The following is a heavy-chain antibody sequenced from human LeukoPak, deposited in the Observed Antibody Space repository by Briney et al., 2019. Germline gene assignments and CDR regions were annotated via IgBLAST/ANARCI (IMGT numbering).Heavy chain of an antibody. CDR2: IYTSGGT. Sequence: PSETLSLTCTVSGGSISNYYWTWIRQPAGKGLEWIGRIYTSGGTNYNPSLKSRVTMSADTSKNQFSLKLSSVTAADTAMYYCARAAEYSSGWYLFDYWGQGILVTVSA. CDR3: ARAAEYSSGWYLFDY. CDR1: GGSISNYY. V-gene: IGHV4-4*07. D-gene: IGHD6-19*01. J-gene: IGHJ4*02.